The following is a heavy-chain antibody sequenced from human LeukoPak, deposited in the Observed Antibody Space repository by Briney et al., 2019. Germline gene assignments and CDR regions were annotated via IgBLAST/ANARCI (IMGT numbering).Heavy chain of an antibody. J-gene: IGHJ4*02. CDR3: ARGVGDFWSGSTFDY. D-gene: IGHD3-3*01. Sequence: SVKVSRKASGGTFSSYAISWVRQAPGQGLEWMGGIIPIFGTTNYAQKYQGRGTITADESTSTAYMELSSLRSEDTAVYYCARGVGDFWSGSTFDYWGQGTLVTVSS. CDR1: GGTFSSYA. V-gene: IGHV1-69*13. CDR2: IIPIFGTT.